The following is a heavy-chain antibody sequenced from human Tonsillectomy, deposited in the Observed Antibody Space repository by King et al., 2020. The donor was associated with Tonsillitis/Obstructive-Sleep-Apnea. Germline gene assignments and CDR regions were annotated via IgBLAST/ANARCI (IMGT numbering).Heavy chain of an antibody. J-gene: IGHJ3*02. Sequence: EVQLVESGGGLVQPGGSLRLSCAASGFTFSSYWMHWVRQAPGKGLVWVSRINSDGSSTRYADSVKGRFTISRDNAKNTLYLQMNSLRVEDTSVYYCARPCADRHSTHGSIFAFDIWGQGTMVTVSS. CDR3: ARPCADRHSTHGSIFAFDI. CDR1: GFTFSSYW. CDR2: INSDGSST. V-gene: IGHV3-74*01. D-gene: IGHD6-13*01.